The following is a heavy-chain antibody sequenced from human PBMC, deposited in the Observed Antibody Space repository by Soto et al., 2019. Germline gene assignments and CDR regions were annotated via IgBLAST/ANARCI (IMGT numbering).Heavy chain of an antibody. CDR3: ARSSQSTVTTFGY. Sequence: QVQLQESGPGLVKPSQTLSLTCTVSGGSISSGGYYWSWIRQHPGKGLEWIGYIYYSGSTYYNPSLKCRVTISVDSAKDPFSLQLSSVTAADTTVYYCARSSQSTVTTFGYWGQGTLVTVSS. CDR2: IYYSGST. D-gene: IGHD4-17*01. J-gene: IGHJ4*02. CDR1: GGSISSGGYY. V-gene: IGHV4-31*03.